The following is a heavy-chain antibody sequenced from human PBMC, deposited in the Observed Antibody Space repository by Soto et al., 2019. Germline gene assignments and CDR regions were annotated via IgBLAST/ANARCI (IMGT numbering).Heavy chain of an antibody. CDR2: ISYDGSNK. CDR1: GFTFSSYG. J-gene: IGHJ5*02. Sequence: QVQLVESGGGVVQPGRSLRLSCAASGFTFSSYGMHWVRQAPGKGLEWVAVISYDGSNKYYADSVKGRFTISRDNSKNPLYLQMNSLRAEDTAVYYCAKEIPYDFWSGYLWFDPWGQGTLVTVSS. V-gene: IGHV3-30*18. D-gene: IGHD3-3*01. CDR3: AKEIPYDFWSGYLWFDP.